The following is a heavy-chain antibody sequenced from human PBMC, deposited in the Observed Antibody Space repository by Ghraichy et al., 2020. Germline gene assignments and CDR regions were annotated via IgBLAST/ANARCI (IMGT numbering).Heavy chain of an antibody. CDR1: GGTFSSYA. D-gene: IGHD4-23*01. J-gene: IGHJ6*03. V-gene: IGHV1-69*13. Sequence: SVKVSCKASGGTFSSYAISWVRQAPGQGLEWMGGIIPIFGTANYAQKFQGRVTITADESTSTAYMELSSLRSEDTAVYYCARSHYGGNPPYYYYYMDVWGKGTTVTVSS. CDR2: IIPIFGTA. CDR3: ARSHYGGNPPYYYYYMDV.